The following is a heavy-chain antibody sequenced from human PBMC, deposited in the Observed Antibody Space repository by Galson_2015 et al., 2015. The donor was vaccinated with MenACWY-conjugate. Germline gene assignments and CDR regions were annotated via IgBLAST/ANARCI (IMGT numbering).Heavy chain of an antibody. Sequence: CAISGDSVSSNRAAWNRSRQSPSRGLEWLGRTYCRSKRYSDYAVSVKGRITISPNTSKMQFSLQLNSVTPEDTVVYFCARVSPGFDTWGQGTMVTVSS. CDR2: TYCRSKRYS. J-gene: IGHJ5*02. CDR1: GDSVSSNRAA. CDR3: ARVSPGFDT. V-gene: IGHV6-1*01. D-gene: IGHD1-14*01.